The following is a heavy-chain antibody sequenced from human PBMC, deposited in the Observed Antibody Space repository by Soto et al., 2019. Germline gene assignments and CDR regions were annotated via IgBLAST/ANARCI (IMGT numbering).Heavy chain of an antibody. CDR3: AKGLLIXVRKVIIPPQYYYGMDV. CDR1: GFTFSSYA. D-gene: IGHD3-10*01. J-gene: IGHJ6*02. V-gene: IGHV3-23*01. Sequence: GGSLRLSCAASGFTFSSYAMSWVRQAPGKGLEWVSAISGSGGITYYEDSVKGRFTISRDNAKNTLYLQMNSLRAEDTAVYYCAKGLLIXVRKVIIPPQYYYGMDVWGQGTTVTVSS. CDR2: ISGSGGIT.